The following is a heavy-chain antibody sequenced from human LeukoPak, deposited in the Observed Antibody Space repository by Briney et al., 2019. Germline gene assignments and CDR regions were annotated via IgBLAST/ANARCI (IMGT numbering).Heavy chain of an antibody. CDR1: GGSISSYY. J-gene: IGHJ5*02. D-gene: IGHD2-8*01. V-gene: IGHV4-39*01. CDR2: IYYSGTT. Sequence: PSETLSLTCTVSGGSISSYYWGWIRQPPGKGLEWIGSIYYSGTTYYNPSLKSRVTMSVDTSKNQFSLKLSSVTAADTAVYYCASRKLGYCADGVCQGWFDPWGQGTLVTVSS. CDR3: ASRKLGYCADGVCQGWFDP.